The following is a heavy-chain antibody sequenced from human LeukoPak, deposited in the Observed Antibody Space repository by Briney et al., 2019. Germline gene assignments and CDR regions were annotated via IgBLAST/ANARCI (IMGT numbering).Heavy chain of an antibody. J-gene: IGHJ2*01. Sequence: ASVKVSCKASGYTFTGYYMHWVRQAPGQGLEWMGWINPNSGGTNYAQKLRGRVTMTRDTSISKAYMELSRLRSDDTAVYYCARDSGYCSGGSCLLWYFDLWGGGTLVTLSS. D-gene: IGHD2-15*01. CDR1: GYTFTGYY. V-gene: IGHV1-2*02. CDR2: INPNSGGT. CDR3: ARDSGYCSGGSCLLWYFDL.